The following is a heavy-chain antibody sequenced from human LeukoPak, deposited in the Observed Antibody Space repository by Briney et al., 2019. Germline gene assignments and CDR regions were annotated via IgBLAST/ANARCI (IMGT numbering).Heavy chain of an antibody. D-gene: IGHD1-26*01. CDR1: GGSISSYY. V-gene: IGHV4-59*08. J-gene: IGHJ4*02. CDR2: IYYSGST. Sequence: SSETLSLTCTVSGGSISSYYWSWIRQPPGKRLEWIGYIYYSGSTNYNPSLKSRVTISVDTSKDQFSLKLSSVTAADTAVYYCARHANEVGATSGCYFDYWGQGTLVTVSS. CDR3: ARHANEVGATSGCYFDY.